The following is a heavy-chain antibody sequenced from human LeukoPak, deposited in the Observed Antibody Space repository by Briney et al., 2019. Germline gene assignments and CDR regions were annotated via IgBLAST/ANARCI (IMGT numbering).Heavy chain of an antibody. V-gene: IGHV3-53*01. CDR1: GFTVTRNF. D-gene: IGHD1-1*01. Sequence: PGGSLRLSCAASGFTVTRNFMSWVRQAPGKGLEWVSVIYSDGNTYYADSVKGRFTVSRDTSKNTMSLQMNSLRGEDTAVYYCARGGSDDWKRFDSWGRGTLVTVSP. J-gene: IGHJ4*02. CDR3: ARGGSDDWKRFDS. CDR2: IYSDGNT.